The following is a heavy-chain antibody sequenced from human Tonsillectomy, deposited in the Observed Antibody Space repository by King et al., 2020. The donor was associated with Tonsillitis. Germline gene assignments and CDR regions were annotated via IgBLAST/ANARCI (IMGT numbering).Heavy chain of an antibody. D-gene: IGHD7-27*01. J-gene: IGHJ4*02. V-gene: IGHV4-34*01. Sequence: VQLQQWGTGLLKPSETLSLTCAVYGGSFSGYFWSWIRQPPGKGREGLGEIDHTGTTNYNPSLKSRLTISVDTSKNQLSPKLSSGTAADTAVYYCARSRVSGVDYWGQGTLVTVSS. CDR2: IDHTGTT. CDR3: ARSRVSGVDY. CDR1: GGSFSGYF.